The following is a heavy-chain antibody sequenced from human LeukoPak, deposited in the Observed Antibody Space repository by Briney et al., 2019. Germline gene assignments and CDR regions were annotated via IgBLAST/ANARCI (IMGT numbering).Heavy chain of an antibody. J-gene: IGHJ6*03. V-gene: IGHV1-69*05. Sequence: ASVTVSCKASGGLFNSFGISWVRQAPGQGLEWMGGIIPIFGVPDYAQKFQGRITITTDDSTNTVYMELSSLRSEDTALYYCAGEGHIDFTSGNENNYYYMDVWGKGTTVTVAS. D-gene: IGHD3-3*01. CDR2: IIPIFGVP. CDR1: GGLFNSFG. CDR3: AGEGHIDFTSGNENNYYYMDV.